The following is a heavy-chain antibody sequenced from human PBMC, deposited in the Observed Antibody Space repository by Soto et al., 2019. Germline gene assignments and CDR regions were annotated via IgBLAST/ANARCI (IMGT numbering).Heavy chain of an antibody. V-gene: IGHV1-69*13. CDR3: ARETTVTKSRYYYYGMDV. D-gene: IGHD4-4*01. CDR1: GGTFSSYA. J-gene: IGHJ6*02. Sequence: SVKVSCKASGGTFSSYAISWVRQAPGQGLEWMGGIIPIFGTANYAQKFQGRVTITADESTSTAYMELSSLRSEDTAVYYCARETTVTKSRYYYYGMDVCGQGTTVTVYS. CDR2: IIPIFGTA.